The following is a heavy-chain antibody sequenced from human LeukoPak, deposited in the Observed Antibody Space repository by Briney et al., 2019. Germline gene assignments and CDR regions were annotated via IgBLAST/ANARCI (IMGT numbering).Heavy chain of an antibody. CDR3: AKHGSGSSGFDY. Sequence: ASVKVSCKASGYTFTSYYIHWVRQAPGQGLEWMGIINPSGGSTSYAQKFQGRVTMTRDTSTNTVYMELNSLRAEDTALYYCAKHGSGSSGFDYWGQGTLVTVSS. CDR2: INPSGGST. J-gene: IGHJ4*02. D-gene: IGHD3-10*01. V-gene: IGHV1-46*01. CDR1: GYTFTSYY.